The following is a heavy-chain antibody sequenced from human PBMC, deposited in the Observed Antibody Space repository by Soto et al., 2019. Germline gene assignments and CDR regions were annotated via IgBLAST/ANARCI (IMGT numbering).Heavy chain of an antibody. J-gene: IGHJ4*02. Sequence: EVQLLESGGGLVPPGGSLSLSCAASEFTFSSSAMSWVRQAPGKGLEWVSAISGSGDTSYYADAVKGRFTISRDNSKNTLYLQMNSVRAEDTAIYYCAKDGYTYYWGRKSVYWCQGTLVTVSS. CDR1: EFTFSSSA. V-gene: IGHV3-23*01. CDR2: ISGSGDTS. CDR3: AKDGYTYYWGRKSVY. D-gene: IGHD7-27*01.